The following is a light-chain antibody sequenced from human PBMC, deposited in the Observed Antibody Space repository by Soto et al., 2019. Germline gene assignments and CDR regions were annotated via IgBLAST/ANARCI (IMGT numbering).Light chain of an antibody. Sequence: EIVLTQSPGTLSFSPGERATLSCRASQSVSSSYLAWYQQKPGQAPRLLIYGASSRATGIPDRFSGSGSGTDFTLTISSLQPEDFATYYCQQVSGYPLSFGGGTKVDIK. V-gene: IGKV3-20*01. CDR3: QQVSGYPLS. CDR1: QSVSSSY. CDR2: GAS. J-gene: IGKJ4*01.